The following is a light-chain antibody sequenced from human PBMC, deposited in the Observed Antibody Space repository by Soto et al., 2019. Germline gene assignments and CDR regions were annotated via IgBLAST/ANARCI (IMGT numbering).Light chain of an antibody. CDR3: QSYDSSLSGWV. V-gene: IGLV1-40*01. CDR1: SSNIGAGYD. J-gene: IGLJ3*02. Sequence: QSVLTQPPSLSGAPGQRVTISCTGSSSNIGAGYDVHWYQQLPGTAPKLLIYGNSNRPSGVPDRFSGSKSGTSASPAITGLQAEDEADYYCQSYDSSLSGWVFGGGTKLTVL. CDR2: GNS.